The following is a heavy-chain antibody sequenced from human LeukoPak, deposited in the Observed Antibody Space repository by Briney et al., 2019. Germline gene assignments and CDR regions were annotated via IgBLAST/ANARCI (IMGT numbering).Heavy chain of an antibody. CDR3: ARPVPTSYTGSGGFTGLDN. CDR2: INPNTGGT. Sequence: ASVMVSCKASGYTFTGYYIHWVRPAPGQGLEWMGWINPNTGGTSYAQKFQGRVTLTWDTSNSTAYMDVTRLRSDDTAFYYCARPVPTSYTGSGGFTGLDNWGQGTLVTVSS. J-gene: IGHJ4*02. V-gene: IGHV1-2*02. CDR1: GYTFTGYY. D-gene: IGHD3-10*01.